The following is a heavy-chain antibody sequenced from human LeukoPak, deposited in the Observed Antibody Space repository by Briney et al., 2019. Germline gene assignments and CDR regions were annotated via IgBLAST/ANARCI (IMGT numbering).Heavy chain of an antibody. J-gene: IGHJ1*01. CDR2: IYYTGST. V-gene: IGHV4-59*12. D-gene: IGHD6-19*01. CDR1: GGSISSYY. CDR3: AGRLVLGLVEYFQH. Sequence: SETLSLTCTVSGGSISSYYWSWIRQPPGKGLEWIGYIYYTGSTNYNPSLKSRVTMSADTSKNQFSLKLSSVTAADTAVYYCAGRLVLGLVEYFQHWGQGTLVTVSS.